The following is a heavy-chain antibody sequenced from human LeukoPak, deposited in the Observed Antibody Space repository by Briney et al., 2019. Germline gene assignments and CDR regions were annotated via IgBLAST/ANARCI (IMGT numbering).Heavy chain of an antibody. Sequence: GASVKVSCKPSGYTFTSYGISWARQAPGQGLEWMGWISAYNGNTNYAQNLQGRVTVTTDTSTSTAYMDLRSLRSDDTAVYYCARDSGASHLDYWGQETLVTVSS. CDR1: GYTFTSYG. CDR2: ISAYNGNT. V-gene: IGHV1-18*01. CDR3: ARDSGASHLDY. D-gene: IGHD2-15*01. J-gene: IGHJ4*02.